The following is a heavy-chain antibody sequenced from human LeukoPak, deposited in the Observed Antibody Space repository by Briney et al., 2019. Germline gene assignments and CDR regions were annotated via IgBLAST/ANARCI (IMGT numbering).Heavy chain of an antibody. CDR3: ARDLGDSSGWYGGQHGFDY. D-gene: IGHD6-19*01. J-gene: IGHJ4*02. Sequence: SETLSLTCTVSGGSISSGDYYWSWIRQPPGKGLEWIGYIYYSGSTYYNPSLKSRVTISVDTSKNQFSLKLSSVTAADTAVYYCARDLGDSSGWYGGQHGFDYWGQGTLVTVSS. V-gene: IGHV4-30-4*01. CDR2: IYYSGST. CDR1: GGSISSGDYY.